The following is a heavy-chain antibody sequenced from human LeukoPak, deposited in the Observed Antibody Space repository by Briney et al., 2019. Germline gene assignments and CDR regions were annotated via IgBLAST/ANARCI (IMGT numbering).Heavy chain of an antibody. J-gene: IGHJ4*02. Sequence: GGSLRLSCAASGFTFSNAWMSWVRQAPGKGLEWVGHIKSKTDGGTTDYAAPVKGRFTISRDDSKNTLYLQMNSLKTEDTAVYHCTTGGSSTSCLSYWGQGTLVTVSS. V-gene: IGHV3-15*01. D-gene: IGHD2-2*01. CDR3: TTGGSSTSCLSY. CDR2: IKSKTDGGTT. CDR1: GFTFSNAW.